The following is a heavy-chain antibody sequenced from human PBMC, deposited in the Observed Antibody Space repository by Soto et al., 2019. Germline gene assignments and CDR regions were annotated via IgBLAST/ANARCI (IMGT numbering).Heavy chain of an antibody. Sequence: EVQLVESGGGLVKPGGSLRLSCAASGFTFSSYSMNWVRQAPGKGLEWVSSISSSSSYIYYADSVKGRFTISRDNAKNSLYLQMNSLRAEDTAVYYCARERGNRYYYYYYGMDVWGQGTTVTVSS. D-gene: IGHD1-1*01. CDR2: ISSSSSYI. CDR3: ARERGNRYYYYYYGMDV. J-gene: IGHJ6*02. V-gene: IGHV3-21*04. CDR1: GFTFSSYS.